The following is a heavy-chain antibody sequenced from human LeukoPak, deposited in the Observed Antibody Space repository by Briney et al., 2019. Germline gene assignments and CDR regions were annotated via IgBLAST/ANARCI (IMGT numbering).Heavy chain of an antibody. V-gene: IGHV3-23*01. J-gene: IGHJ4*02. CDR3: AKYGDESSGYYSD. CDR2: ISGSGGST. Sequence: GGSLRLSCAASGFTFTNYWMFWVRQAPGKGLEWVSAISGSGGSTYYADSVKGRFTISRDNSKNTLYLQMNSLRVEDTAVYYCAKYGDESSGYYSDWGQGTLVTVSS. CDR1: GFTFTNYW. D-gene: IGHD3-22*01.